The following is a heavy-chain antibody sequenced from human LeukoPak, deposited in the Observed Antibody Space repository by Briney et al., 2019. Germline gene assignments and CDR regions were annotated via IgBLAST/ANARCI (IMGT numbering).Heavy chain of an antibody. V-gene: IGHV1-8*01. CDR2: MNPNSGNT. CDR3: ARGPTLVRGVIMPDSVGGMDV. Sequence: ASVKVSCRASGFTFTSYDVNWVRLATGQGLEWMGWMNPNSGNTRYAQKVQDRITMTSDTSISTAYMELSSLRSEDTAVYYCARGPTLVRGVIMPDSVGGMDVWGQGTTVTVSS. CDR1: GFTFTSYD. D-gene: IGHD3-10*01. J-gene: IGHJ6*02.